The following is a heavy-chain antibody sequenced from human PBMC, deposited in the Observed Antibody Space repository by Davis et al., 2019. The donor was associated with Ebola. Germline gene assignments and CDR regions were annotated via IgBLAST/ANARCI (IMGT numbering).Heavy chain of an antibody. CDR2: IDWDDDK. J-gene: IGHJ6*02. V-gene: IGHV2-70*17. CDR1: GFSLSTSGMC. CDR3: ARIPSYYYYGMDV. Sequence: SGPTLVKPTQTLTLTCTFSGFSLSTSGMCVSWIRQPPGRALEWLARIDWDDDKFYSTSLKTRLTITKDTSKNQVVLTMTNMDPVDTATYYCARIPSYYYYGMDVWGQGTTVTVSS.